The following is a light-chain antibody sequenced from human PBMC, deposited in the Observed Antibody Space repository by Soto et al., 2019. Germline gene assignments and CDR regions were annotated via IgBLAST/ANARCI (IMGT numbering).Light chain of an antibody. CDR1: HIGSKN. J-gene: IGLJ2*01. CDR3: QVWDSGVV. V-gene: IGLV3-9*01. Sequence: SYELTQPLSVSVALGQTARITCGGNHIGSKNVHCYQQKPGQAPVLVIYRDTNRPSGIPERFSGSNSGNTATLTISRAQAGDEADYYCQVWDSGVVFGGGTKLTVL. CDR2: RDT.